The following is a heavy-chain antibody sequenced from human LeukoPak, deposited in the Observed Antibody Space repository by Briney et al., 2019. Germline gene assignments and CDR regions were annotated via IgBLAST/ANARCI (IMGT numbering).Heavy chain of an antibody. J-gene: IGHJ4*02. Sequence: PGGSLRLSCAASGFTFSSYEMNWVRQAPGKGLEWGSYISSSGSTIYYADSVKGRFTISRDNAKNSLYLQMNSLRAEDTAVYFCARVGALSSSWLLYWGQGTLVTVSS. CDR1: GFTFSSYE. CDR2: ISSSGSTI. D-gene: IGHD6-13*01. V-gene: IGHV3-48*03. CDR3: ARVGALSSSWLLY.